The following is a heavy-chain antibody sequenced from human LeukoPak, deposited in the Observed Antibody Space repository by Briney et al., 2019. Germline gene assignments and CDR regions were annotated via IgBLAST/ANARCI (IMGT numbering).Heavy chain of an antibody. D-gene: IGHD3-3*01. J-gene: IGHJ4*02. V-gene: IGHV3-23*01. CDR2: ISGSGGST. Sequence: PGGSLRLSCAASGFTFSSCGMSWVRQAPGKGLEWVSAISGSGGSTYYADSVKGRFTISRDNAKNTLYLQMNSLRAEDTAVYYCARDASHYDFWSGYYFGYWRQGTLVTVSS. CDR3: ARDASHYDFWSGYYFGY. CDR1: GFTFSSCG.